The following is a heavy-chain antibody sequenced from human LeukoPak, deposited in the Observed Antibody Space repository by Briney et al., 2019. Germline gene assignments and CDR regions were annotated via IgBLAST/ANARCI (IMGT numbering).Heavy chain of an antibody. CDR2: TYYRSQWNN. D-gene: IGHD4-23*01. CDR3: ARDAVESSYFDS. J-gene: IGHJ4*02. Sequence: SQTLSLTCAISGDSVSSTSAVWNWIRQSPSRGLEWLGRTYYRSQWNNHYAVSVKSRITINPDTSKNQFSLQLNSVTPEDTAVYYCARDAVESSYFDSWGQGTLVTVSS. CDR1: GDSVSSTSAV. V-gene: IGHV6-1*01.